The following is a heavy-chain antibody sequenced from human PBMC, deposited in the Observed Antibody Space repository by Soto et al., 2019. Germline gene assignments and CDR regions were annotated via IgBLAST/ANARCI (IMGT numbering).Heavy chain of an antibody. Sequence: ASVKVSCKASGYTFTSYYMHWVRQAPGQGLEWMGIINPSGGSTSYAQKFQGRVTMTRDTSTSTVYMELSSLRSEDTAVYYCARDVGRQWLVLIWDYWGQGTLVTVSS. V-gene: IGHV1-46*01. D-gene: IGHD6-19*01. J-gene: IGHJ4*02. CDR3: ARDVGRQWLVLIWDY. CDR2: INPSGGST. CDR1: GYTFTSYY.